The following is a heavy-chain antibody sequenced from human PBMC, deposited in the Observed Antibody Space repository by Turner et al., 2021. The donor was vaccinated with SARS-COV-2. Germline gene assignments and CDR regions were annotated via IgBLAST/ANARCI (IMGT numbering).Heavy chain of an antibody. CDR1: GFTFSNW. CDR2: ITQDGSEK. D-gene: IGHD2-15*01. V-gene: IGHV3-7*04. Sequence: EEQLVESGGGLVQPGGSLSLSCTASGFTFSNWMHWVRQAPGKGLEWVDNITQDGSEKYFVDSVKGRFTISRDNAKNSLYLQMNSLRAEDTAVYYCARDPNSGASLWGQGILVTVSS. J-gene: IGHJ4*02. CDR3: ARDPNSGASL.